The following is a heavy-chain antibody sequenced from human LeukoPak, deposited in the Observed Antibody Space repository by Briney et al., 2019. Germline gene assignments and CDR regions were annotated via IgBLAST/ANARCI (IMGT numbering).Heavy chain of an antibody. D-gene: IGHD4-17*01. CDR2: IHTSGST. J-gene: IGHJ5*02. CDR1: GGSISTSNYY. CDR3: ARAGDYGDYVGWFDP. V-gene: IGHV4-61*02. Sequence: PSETLSLTCTVSGGSISTSNYYWSWIRQPAGKGLEWIGRIHTSGSTNYNPSLKSRVTMSVDTSKNQFSLKLTSVTAADTAVYYCARAGDYGDYVGWFDPWGQGTLVTVSS.